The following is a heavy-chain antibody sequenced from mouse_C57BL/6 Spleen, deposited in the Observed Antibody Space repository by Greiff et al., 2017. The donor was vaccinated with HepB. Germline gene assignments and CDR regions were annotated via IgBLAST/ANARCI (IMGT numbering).Heavy chain of an antibody. V-gene: IGHV1-42*01. CDR1: GYSFTGYY. Sequence: EVQLVESGPELVKPGASVKISCKASGYSFTGYYMNWVKQSPEKSLEWIGEINPSTGGTTYNQKFKAKATLTVDKSSSTAYMQLKSLTSEDSAVYYCATYPPFAYWGQGTLVTVSA. CDR2: INPSTGGT. J-gene: IGHJ3*01. CDR3: ATYPPFAY.